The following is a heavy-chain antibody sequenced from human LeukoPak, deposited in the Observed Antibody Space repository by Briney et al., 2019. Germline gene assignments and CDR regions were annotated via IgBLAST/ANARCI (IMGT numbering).Heavy chain of an antibody. J-gene: IGHJ4*02. CDR2: IVGSGGST. D-gene: IGHD3-3*01. Sequence: GGSLRLSCAASGFTFSNHAMTWVRQAPGKGLEWVSSIVGSGGSTFYADTVQGRFTISRDNSENTLYLQMNSLRAEDTAVYYCAKTPLPPRVTIFAVVFPGPFDSWGQGTLVTVSS. CDR3: AKTPLPPRVTIFAVVFPGPFDS. CDR1: GFTFSNHA. V-gene: IGHV3-23*01.